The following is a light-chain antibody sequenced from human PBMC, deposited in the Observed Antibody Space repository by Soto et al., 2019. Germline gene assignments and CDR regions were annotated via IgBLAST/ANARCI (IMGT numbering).Light chain of an antibody. CDR1: QSISSW. CDR3: QQYNDNWT. J-gene: IGKJ1*01. V-gene: IGKV1-5*03. Sequence: HMAHSPSTQSASVGDRVTITCRASQSISSWLAWYQQKPGQAPKLLIYKAPTLQSGVPSRFSGSGSGTEFTLAISSLQPDDSATYYCQQYNDNWTFGQGTKV. CDR2: KAP.